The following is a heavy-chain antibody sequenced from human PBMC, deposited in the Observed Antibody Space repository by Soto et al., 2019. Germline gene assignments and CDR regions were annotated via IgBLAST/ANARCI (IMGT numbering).Heavy chain of an antibody. CDR3: AKDAGLCFGVERWFAP. Sequence: PGVSLRLSCAASGFTFSSYAMSWVRQAPGKGLEWVSAISGSGGSTYYADSVKGRFTISRDNSKNTLYLQMNSLRAEDTAVYYCAKDAGLCFGVERWFAPWGQGTLVTVSS. CDR1: GFTFSSYA. J-gene: IGHJ5*02. D-gene: IGHD3-10*01. CDR2: ISGSGGST. V-gene: IGHV3-23*01.